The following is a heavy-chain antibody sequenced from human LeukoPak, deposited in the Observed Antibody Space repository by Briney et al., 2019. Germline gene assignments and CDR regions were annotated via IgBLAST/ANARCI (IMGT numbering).Heavy chain of an antibody. D-gene: IGHD1-1*01. J-gene: IGHJ3*02. CDR1: GYTFTSYG. CDR2: ISAYNGNT. V-gene: IGHV1-18*01. CDR3: ARDLELERPARAFDI. Sequence: GASVKVSCKASGYTFTSYGISWVRQAPGQGLEWMGWISAYNGNTNYAQKLQGRVTMTTDTSTSTAYMELRSLRSDDTAVYYCARDLELERPARAFDIWGQGTMVTVSS.